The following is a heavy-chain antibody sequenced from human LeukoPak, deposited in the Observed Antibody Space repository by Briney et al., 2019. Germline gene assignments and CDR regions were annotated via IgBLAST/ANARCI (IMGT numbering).Heavy chain of an antibody. CDR3: ARDVRHRSITMVRGQGYY. Sequence: GASVKVSCKASGYTFTSYGISWVRQAPGQGLEWMGWISAYNGNTNYAQKLQGRVTMTTDTSTSTAYMELRSLRSDDTAVYYCARDVRHRSITMVRGQGYYWGQGTLVTVSS. D-gene: IGHD3-10*01. CDR2: ISAYNGNT. V-gene: IGHV1-18*01. J-gene: IGHJ4*02. CDR1: GYTFTSYG.